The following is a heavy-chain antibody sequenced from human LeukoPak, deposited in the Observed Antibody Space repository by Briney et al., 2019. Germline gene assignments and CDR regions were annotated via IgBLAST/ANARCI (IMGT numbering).Heavy chain of an antibody. CDR3: ARERTTIMSGTAIGGY. D-gene: IGHD4-11*01. CDR1: GLTISSYW. V-gene: IGHV3-74*01. J-gene: IGHJ4*02. CDR2: INSDGSNT. Sequence: GGSLRLSCAASGLTISSYWMHWVRQAPGKGLVWVSRINSDGSNTRYADSVKGRFTISRDNAKNSLFLQMNSLTADDTALYYCARERTTIMSGTAIGGYWGQGTLVTVSS.